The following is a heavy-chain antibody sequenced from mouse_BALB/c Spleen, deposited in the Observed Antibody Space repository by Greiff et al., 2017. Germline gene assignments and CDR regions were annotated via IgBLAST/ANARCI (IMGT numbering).Heavy chain of an antibody. CDR1: GFTFSSYA. Sequence: EVQLVESGGGLVKPGGSLKLSCAASGFTFSSYAMSWVRQTPEKRLEWVASISSGGSTYYPDSVKGRFTISRDNARNILYLQMSSLRSEDTAMYYCAREGYYGSSYAMDYWGQGTSVTVSS. D-gene: IGHD1-1*01. CDR3: AREGYYGSSYAMDY. V-gene: IGHV5-6-5*01. J-gene: IGHJ4*01. CDR2: ISSGGST.